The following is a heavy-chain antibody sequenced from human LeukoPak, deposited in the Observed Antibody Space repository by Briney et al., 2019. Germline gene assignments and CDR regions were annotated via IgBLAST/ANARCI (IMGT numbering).Heavy chain of an antibody. J-gene: IGHJ4*02. CDR3: ARPSVRYYDSGGYYFDY. D-gene: IGHD3-22*01. CDR1: VFTFSSYS. CDR2: ISSSGGAI. V-gene: IGHV3-48*01. Sequence: PGWSLTLSCVASVFTFSSYSMNWVRQPPGKGLEWVSYISSSGGAIYYADSVKGRFTISRDNAKNSLYLQMSSLRAEDTAVYYCARPSVRYYDSGGYYFDYWGQGTLVTVSS.